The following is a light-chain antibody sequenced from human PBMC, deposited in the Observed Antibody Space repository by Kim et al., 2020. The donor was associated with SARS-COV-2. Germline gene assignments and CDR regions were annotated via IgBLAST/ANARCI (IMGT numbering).Light chain of an antibody. Sequence: GQRLNISCSRSCFNIGSKYVYWHHPLPEAAPKHLICRNNQRPAGATDRFAGSKSGTAAPLASSGLRCEDEADYYCPARDDTLSRWVCGGGSQLTVL. J-gene: IGLJ3*02. V-gene: IGLV1-47*01. CDR1: CFNIGSKY. CDR2: RNN. CDR3: PARDDTLSRWV.